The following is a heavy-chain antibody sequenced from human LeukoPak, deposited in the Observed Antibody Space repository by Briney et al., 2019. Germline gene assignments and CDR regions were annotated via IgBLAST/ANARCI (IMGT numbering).Heavy chain of an antibody. V-gene: IGHV4-59*01. J-gene: IGHJ3*02. CDR1: GGSISTYY. CDR3: ARGRYYDSGGYYLNDAFDI. D-gene: IGHD3-22*01. CDR2: SYYSGST. Sequence: KPSETLSLTCTVSGGSISTYYWSWIRQPPGKGPEWIGYSYYSGSTNYNPSLKSRGTISVDTSKNQFSLKLSYVAPADTAVYYCARGRYYDSGGYYLNDAFDIWGQGTMVTVSS.